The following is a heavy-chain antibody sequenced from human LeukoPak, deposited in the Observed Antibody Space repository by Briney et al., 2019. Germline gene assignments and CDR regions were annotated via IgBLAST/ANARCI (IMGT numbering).Heavy chain of an antibody. CDR3: ARDIRDFDY. V-gene: IGHV3-33*01. Sequence: PGRSLRLSCAASGFTFSSYGMHWVRQTPGKGLEWVAIIWSDGSNKYYADSVKGRFTISRDNSKNTLYLQMNSLRAEDTAVYYCARDIRDFDYWGQGTLVTVSS. D-gene: IGHD1-14*01. CDR2: IWSDGSNK. CDR1: GFTFSSYG. J-gene: IGHJ4*02.